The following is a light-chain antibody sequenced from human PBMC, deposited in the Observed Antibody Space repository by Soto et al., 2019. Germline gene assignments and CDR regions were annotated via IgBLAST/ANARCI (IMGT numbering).Light chain of an antibody. CDR1: SSNIGAGYD. CDR2: GNS. CDR3: QSYDSSLSGLV. V-gene: IGLV1-40*01. Sequence: QAVVTQPPSVSGAPGQRVTISCTGSSSNIGAGYDVHWYQQLPGTAPKLLIYGNSNRPSGVPDRFSGSKSGTSASLAITGFQAEDEADYYCQSYDSSLSGLVFGGGTKVTVL. J-gene: IGLJ2*01.